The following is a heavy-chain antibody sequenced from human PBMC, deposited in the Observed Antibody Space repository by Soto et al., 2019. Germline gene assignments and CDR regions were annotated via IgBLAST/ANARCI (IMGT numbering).Heavy chain of an antibody. CDR2: ISGSGDST. CDR3: AKGVPGIAVAGTGYFQH. CDR1: GFTFSSYA. D-gene: IGHD6-19*01. J-gene: IGHJ1*01. V-gene: IGHV3-23*01. Sequence: EVQLLESGGGLVQPGGSLRLSCAASGFTFSSYAMSWVRQAPGKGLEWVSGISGSGDSTYYADSVKGRFTISRDNSKNTRYLQMNSLGAEDTAVYYCAKGVPGIAVAGTGYFQHWGKGTLVTVSS.